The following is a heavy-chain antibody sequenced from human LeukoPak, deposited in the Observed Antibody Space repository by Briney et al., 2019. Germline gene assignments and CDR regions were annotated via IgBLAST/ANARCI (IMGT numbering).Heavy chain of an antibody. CDR1: GGTFSSYA. CDR3: ARGVPYSSSFYGMDV. V-gene: IGHV1-18*01. D-gene: IGHD6-13*01. Sequence: ASVKVSCKASGGTFSSYAISWVRQAPGQGLEWMGWISAYNGNTNYAQKLQGRVTMTTDTSTSTAYMELRSLRSDDTAVYYCARGVPYSSSFYGMDVWGQGTTVTVSS. J-gene: IGHJ6*02. CDR2: ISAYNGNT.